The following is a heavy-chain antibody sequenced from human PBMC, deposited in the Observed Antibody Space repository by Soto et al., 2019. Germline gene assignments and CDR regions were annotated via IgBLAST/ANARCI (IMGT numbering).Heavy chain of an antibody. CDR3: ARRVDFWSGLSFTYSFHY. V-gene: IGHV1-69*13. D-gene: IGHD3-3*01. CDR2: IIPIFGTA. CDR1: GGTFSSYA. J-gene: IGHJ4*02. Sequence: SVKVSCKASGGTFSSYAISWVRQAPGQGLEWMGGIIPIFGTANYAQKFQGRVTITADESTSTAYMELSSLRSEDTAVYYCARRVDFWSGLSFTYSFHYWAQATLLPVS.